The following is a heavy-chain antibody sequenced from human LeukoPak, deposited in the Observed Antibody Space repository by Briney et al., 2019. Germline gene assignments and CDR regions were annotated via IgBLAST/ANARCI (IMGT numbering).Heavy chain of an antibody. D-gene: IGHD6-13*01. CDR1: GFTFSSYA. Sequence: GGSLRLSCAASGFTFSSYAMHWVRQAPGKGLEWVAVISYDGSNKYYADSVKGRFTISRDNSKNTLYLQMNSLRAEDTAVYYCARDGSSSWYFQGINWFDPWGQGTLVTVSS. J-gene: IGHJ5*02. CDR3: ARDGSSSWYFQGINWFDP. V-gene: IGHV3-30-3*01. CDR2: ISYDGSNK.